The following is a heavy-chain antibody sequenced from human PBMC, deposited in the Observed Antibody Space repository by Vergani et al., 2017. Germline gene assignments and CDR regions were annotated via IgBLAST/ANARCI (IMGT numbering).Heavy chain of an antibody. D-gene: IGHD3-22*01. CDR2: INPNSGGT. CDR3: ARIRGRYYDSSGPYDAFDI. J-gene: IGHJ3*02. V-gene: IGHV1-2*02. Sequence: QVQLVQSGAEVKKPGASVKVSCKASGYTFTGYYMHWVRQAPGQGLEWMGWINPNSGGTNYAQKFQGRVTMTRDTSISTAYMELSRLRSDDTAVYYCARIRGRYYDSSGPYDAFDIWGQGTMVTVSS. CDR1: GYTFTGYY.